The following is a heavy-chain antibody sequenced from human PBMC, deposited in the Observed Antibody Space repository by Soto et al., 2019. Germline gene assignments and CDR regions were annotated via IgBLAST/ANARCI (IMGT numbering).Heavy chain of an antibody. J-gene: IGHJ4*02. Sequence: GGSLRLSCAASGFTFSSYAMSWVRQAPGKGLEWVSAISGSGGSTYYADSVKGRFTISRDNSKNTLYLQMNSLRAEDTAVYYCAKGPSITMVRGVIIPLDYWGQGTLVTVSS. CDR1: GFTFSSYA. V-gene: IGHV3-23*01. D-gene: IGHD3-10*01. CDR2: ISGSGGST. CDR3: AKGPSITMVRGVIIPLDY.